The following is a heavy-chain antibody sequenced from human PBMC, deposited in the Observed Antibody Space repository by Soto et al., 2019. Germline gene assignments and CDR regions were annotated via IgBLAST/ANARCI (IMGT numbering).Heavy chain of an antibody. CDR2: IIPISGTA. CDR1: GGTFSSYA. Sequence: QVQLVQSGAEVKKPGSSVKVSCKASGGTFSSYAISWVRQAPGQGLEWMGGIIPISGTANYARKFQGRVTITADESTSPAYMELSSLRSEDTAVYYCARSQGSSTSLEIYYYYYYGMDVWGQGTTVTVSS. CDR3: ARSQGSSTSLEIYYYYYYGMDV. J-gene: IGHJ6*02. V-gene: IGHV1-69*01. D-gene: IGHD2-2*01.